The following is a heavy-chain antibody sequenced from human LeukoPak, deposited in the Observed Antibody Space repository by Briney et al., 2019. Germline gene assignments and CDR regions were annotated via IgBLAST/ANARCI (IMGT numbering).Heavy chain of an antibody. CDR2: TYYRCKGYY. D-gene: IGHD6-19*01. Sequence: SQTLSLTCAISGDSVSIKNGAWNWIRQSPSRGLEWLGGTYYRCKGYYEYADSMEGRVTISPDTSKKQFSLHVCSVPPEDTAVYSCARDLGTTGWYTFDFWGQGTLVTVSS. V-gene: IGHV6-1*01. J-gene: IGHJ5*01. CDR1: GDSVSIKNGA. CDR3: ARDLGTTGWYTFDF.